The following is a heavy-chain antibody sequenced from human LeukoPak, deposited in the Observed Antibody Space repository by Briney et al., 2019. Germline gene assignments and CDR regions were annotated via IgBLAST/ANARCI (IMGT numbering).Heavy chain of an antibody. CDR1: GFTFSSYG. V-gene: IGHV3-30*02. CDR2: IRYDGSNK. Sequence: GGSLRLSCAASGFTFSSYGMHWVRQAPGKGLEWVAFIRYDGSNKYYADSVKGRFTISRDNSKNTLYLQMNSLRAEDTAVYYCAKDSRQRLDYFDYWGQGTLVTVSS. CDR3: AKDSRQRLDYFDY. D-gene: IGHD6-19*01. J-gene: IGHJ4*02.